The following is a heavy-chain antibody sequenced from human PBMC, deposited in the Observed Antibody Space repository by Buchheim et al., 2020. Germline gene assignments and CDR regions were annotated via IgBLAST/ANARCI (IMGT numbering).Heavy chain of an antibody. Sequence: QVQLVQSGAEVKKPGASVKVSCKASGYTFTGYYMHWVRQAPGQGLEWMGWINPNSGGTNYAQQFQGRVTMTRDTSISTAYMELSRLRSDDTAVYYCARVRSKGTHCSGGSCYLGSNYWGQGTL. CDR2: INPNSGGT. V-gene: IGHV1-2*02. CDR1: GYTFTGYY. J-gene: IGHJ4*02. D-gene: IGHD2-15*01. CDR3: ARVRSKGTHCSGGSCYLGSNY.